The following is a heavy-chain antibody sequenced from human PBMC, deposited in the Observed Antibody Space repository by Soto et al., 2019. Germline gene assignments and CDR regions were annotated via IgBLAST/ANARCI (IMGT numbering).Heavy chain of an antibody. CDR1: GFTFSDYG. Sequence: EVQLVESGGGLAQPGGSLRLSCAASGFTFSDYGVTWVRQAPGKGLEWISYISSGRDTIYYADSVKGRFTISRDDAKETLFLQMNSLRDEDTAVYYCTRASRTWEDDYWGRGTLVTVSS. CDR2: ISSGRDTI. J-gene: IGHJ4*02. V-gene: IGHV3-48*02. D-gene: IGHD1-26*01. CDR3: TRASRTWEDDY.